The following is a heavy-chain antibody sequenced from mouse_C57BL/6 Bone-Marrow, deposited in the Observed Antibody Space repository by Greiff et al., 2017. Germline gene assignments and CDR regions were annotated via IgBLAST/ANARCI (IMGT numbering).Heavy chain of an antibody. D-gene: IGHD2-2*01. CDR2: IWWDDDK. CDR3: ARLSTMVTRAWFAY. Sequence: QVTLKVSGPGILQPSQTLSLTCSFSGFSLSTFGMGVGWIRQPSGKGLEWLAHIWWDDDKYYNPALKSRLTISKETSTNQVFLKIANVDTADTATYYCARLSTMVTRAWFAYWGQGTLVTVSA. CDR1: GFSLSTFGMG. J-gene: IGHJ3*01. V-gene: IGHV8-8*01.